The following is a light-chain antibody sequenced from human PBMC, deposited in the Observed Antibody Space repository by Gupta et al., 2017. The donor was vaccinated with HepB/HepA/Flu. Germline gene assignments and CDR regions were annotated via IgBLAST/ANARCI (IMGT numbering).Light chain of an antibody. J-gene: IGKJ2*04. Sequence: DIVMTQSPDSLAVSLGERATINCKSSQSVLHSSKSKNYLAWYQQKPGQPPKLLIYWATTREAGVPDRFSGSGYGTDFTLTISSRQAEDVAVYYCQQYLNDRLCIFGQGTKMEIK. CDR1: QSVLHSSKSKNY. CDR3: QQYLNDRLCI. V-gene: IGKV4-1*01. CDR2: WAT.